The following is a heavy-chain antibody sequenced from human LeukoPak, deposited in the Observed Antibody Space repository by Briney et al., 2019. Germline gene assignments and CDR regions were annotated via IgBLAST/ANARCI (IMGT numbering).Heavy chain of an antibody. CDR1: GYSFTSYC. V-gene: IGHV5-51*01. D-gene: IGHD1-26*01. CDR2: IYPGDSGP. J-gene: IGHJ3*01. CDR3: GMSGDRVPLQDDVFDV. Sequence: AGESLKISCKVSGYSFTSYCIGWVRQMPGKGLEWMWIIYPGDSGPTYSPSFQGQVTISVDKSINTAYLQWSSLQASDTAMYYCGMSGDRVPLQDDVFDVWGQGTMVTVST.